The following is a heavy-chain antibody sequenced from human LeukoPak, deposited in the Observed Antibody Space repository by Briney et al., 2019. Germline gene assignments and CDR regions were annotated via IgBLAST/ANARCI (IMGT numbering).Heavy chain of an antibody. CDR3: ARDKGTVGAPSAFDI. J-gene: IGHJ3*02. CDR2: IIPNFGTA. D-gene: IGHD1-26*01. CDR1: GGTFSSYA. Sequence: SVKVSCKASGGTFSSYAISWVRQAPAQGLEWMGGIIPNFGTANYAQKFQGRVTITADESTSTAYMELSSLRSEDTAVYYCARDKGTVGAPSAFDIWGQGTMATVSS. V-gene: IGHV1-69*13.